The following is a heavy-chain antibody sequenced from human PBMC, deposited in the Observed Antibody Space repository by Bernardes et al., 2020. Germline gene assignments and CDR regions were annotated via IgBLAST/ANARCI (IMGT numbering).Heavy chain of an antibody. Sequence: GGSLRLSCAASGFTFDDYTMHWVRQAPGKGLEWVSLISWDGGSTYYADSVKGRFTISRDNSKNSLYLQMNSLRTEDTALYYCAKDMVQGVIRPIYYGMDVWGQGTTVTVSS. CDR3: AKDMVQGVIRPIYYGMDV. J-gene: IGHJ6*02. CDR1: GFTFDDYT. V-gene: IGHV3-43*01. CDR2: ISWDGGST. D-gene: IGHD3-10*01.